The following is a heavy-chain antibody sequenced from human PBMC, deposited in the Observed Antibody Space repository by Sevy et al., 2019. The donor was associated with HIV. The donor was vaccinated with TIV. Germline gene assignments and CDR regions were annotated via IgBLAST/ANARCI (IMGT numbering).Heavy chain of an antibody. CDR3: ARGGAGRQFDYYYYMDV. CDR2: VYYTGKT. CDR1: GVSITRSY. D-gene: IGHD6-6*01. V-gene: IGHV4-59*01. Sequence: SETLSLTCNVSGVSITRSYWNWIRQTPGKGLEWIAFVYYTGKTNYNPSLKSRVTVSLDTSTSQFSLKLSSATAADTAVYYCARGGAGRQFDYYYYMDVWGKGTTVTVS. J-gene: IGHJ6*03.